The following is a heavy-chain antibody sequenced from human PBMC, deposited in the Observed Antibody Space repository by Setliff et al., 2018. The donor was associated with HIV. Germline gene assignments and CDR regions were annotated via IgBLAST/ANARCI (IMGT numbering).Heavy chain of an antibody. J-gene: IGHJ6*02. V-gene: IGHV1-18*01. D-gene: IGHD6-6*01. CDR1: GGTFSSYA. CDR2: ISVHNGNT. Sequence: VASVKVSCKASGGTFSSYAISWVRQAPGQGLEWMGWISVHNGNTNFAQNVPGRVTMTTDTSTSTAYMEVRSLRSDDTAVYYCARGYSSSSSYYYGMDVWGQGTTVTVSS. CDR3: ARGYSSSSSYYYGMDV.